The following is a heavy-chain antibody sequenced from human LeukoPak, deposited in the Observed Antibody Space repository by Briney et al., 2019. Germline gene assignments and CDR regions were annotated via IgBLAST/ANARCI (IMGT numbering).Heavy chain of an antibody. CDR2: IWNDGSNK. D-gene: IGHD2-15*01. CDR3: ARAVGPSDY. V-gene: IGHV3-33*01. CDR1: GFTFSIYG. J-gene: IGHJ4*02. Sequence: PGGSLRLSCAASGFTFSIYGMHWVRQAPGKGLEWVAVIWNDGSNKYYADSVKGRFTISRDNSKNTLYLQMNSLRTEDMAVYYCARAVGPSDYWGQGTLVTVSS.